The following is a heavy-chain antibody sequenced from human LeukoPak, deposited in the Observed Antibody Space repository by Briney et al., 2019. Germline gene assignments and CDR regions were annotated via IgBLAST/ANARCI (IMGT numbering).Heavy chain of an antibody. CDR2: ISTSDSTI. V-gene: IGHV3-48*03. CDR1: GFTFNIYE. Sequence: GGSLRLSCAASGFTFNIYEFNWVRQAPGKRLEWVSYISTSDSTIYYADSVKGRFTISRDNAKNSLYLQMNSLRLEDTAIYYCARGDWWATTIVDLWGQGTLVTVSS. CDR3: ARGDWWATTIVDL. J-gene: IGHJ5*02. D-gene: IGHD1-26*01.